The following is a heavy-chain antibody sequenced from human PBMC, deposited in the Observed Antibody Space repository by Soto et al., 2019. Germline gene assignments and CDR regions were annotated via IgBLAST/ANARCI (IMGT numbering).Heavy chain of an antibody. Sequence: QITLRESGPTLVKPTQTLTLTCTFSGFSLSTRGVAVGWFRQPPGNAMEWLALIYRDEDKWYSPSLKSRLNITNATSTNQVVLTMTQMEPVDTATYYCAHRPRGYAYDFDYWRQGTLVTVSS. CDR1: GFSLSTRGVA. V-gene: IGHV2-5*02. J-gene: IGHJ4*02. CDR2: IYRDEDK. CDR3: AHRPRGYAYDFDY. D-gene: IGHD5-12*01.